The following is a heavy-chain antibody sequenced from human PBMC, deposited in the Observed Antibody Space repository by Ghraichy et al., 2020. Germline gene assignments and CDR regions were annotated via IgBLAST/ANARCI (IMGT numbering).Heavy chain of an antibody. CDR1: GGTFSSYA. Sequence: SVKVSCKASGGTFSSYAISWVRQAPGQGLEWMGRIIPILGIANYAQKFQGRVTITADKSTSTAYMELSSLRSEDTAVYYCARRYSPAYYYDSSGYYSFDYWGQGTLVTVSS. D-gene: IGHD3-22*01. V-gene: IGHV1-69*04. CDR2: IIPILGIA. J-gene: IGHJ4*02. CDR3: ARRYSPAYYYDSSGYYSFDY.